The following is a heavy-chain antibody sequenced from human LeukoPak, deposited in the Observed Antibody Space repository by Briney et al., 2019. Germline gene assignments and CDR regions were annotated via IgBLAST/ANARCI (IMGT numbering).Heavy chain of an antibody. D-gene: IGHD6-19*01. V-gene: IGHV3-23*01. CDR3: AKGTTGSYSSGWYGFPFDY. CDR1: GFTFSSYG. J-gene: IGHJ4*02. CDR2: ISGSGGTT. Sequence: GGSLRLSCAASGFTFSSYGMNWVRQVPGKGLEWVSAISGSGGTTYYADSVKGRFTISRDSSKNTLYLQMDSLRAEDTAVYYCAKGTTGSYSSGWYGFPFDYWGQGTLVTVSS.